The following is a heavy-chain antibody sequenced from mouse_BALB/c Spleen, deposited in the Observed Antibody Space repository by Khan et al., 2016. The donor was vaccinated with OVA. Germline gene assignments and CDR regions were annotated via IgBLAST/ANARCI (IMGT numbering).Heavy chain of an antibody. J-gene: IGHJ3*01. CDR1: GFTFSPYS. CDR2: ISSDGDYT. V-gene: IGHV5-6*01. CDR3: STHLTGSFAY. D-gene: IGHD4-1*01. Sequence: EVQLVESGGDLVKFGGSLKLSCAASGFTFSPYSMSWVRQTPDKRLEWVATISSDGDYTYYPDSVKGRFNISRDNAKNALYLQMFSLKSEDTAMYYCSTHLTGSFAYWGQGTLVTVSA.